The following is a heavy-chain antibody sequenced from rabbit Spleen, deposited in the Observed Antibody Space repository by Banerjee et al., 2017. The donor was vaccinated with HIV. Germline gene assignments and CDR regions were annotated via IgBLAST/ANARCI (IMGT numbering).Heavy chain of an antibody. Sequence: QSLEESGGDLVKPGASLTLTYTASGFTISISDWIYWVRQAPGKGLEWIGYIDPVFGTTHYAGWVNGRFSMSSDNAQNTVFLQMPSLTAADTATYFCVRFFDLWGPGTLVTVS. J-gene: IGHJ4*01. CDR1: GFTISISDW. V-gene: IGHV1S40*01. CDR3: VRFFDL. CDR2: IDPVFGTT.